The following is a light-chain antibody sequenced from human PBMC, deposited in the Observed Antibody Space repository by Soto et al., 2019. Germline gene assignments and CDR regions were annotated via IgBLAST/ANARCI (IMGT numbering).Light chain of an antibody. CDR3: MQGTHWPPIT. J-gene: IGKJ5*01. CDR2: KVS. Sequence: VVVTQSPLSLPVTLGQAASISCRSGQSLVYSDGNTYLSWFQQRPGQSPRRLIYKVSNRDAGVPDRFSGSGSGTDFTLKISRVEAEDVGVYYCMQGTHWPPITFGQGRRLEIK. CDR1: QSLVYSDGNTY. V-gene: IGKV2-30*01.